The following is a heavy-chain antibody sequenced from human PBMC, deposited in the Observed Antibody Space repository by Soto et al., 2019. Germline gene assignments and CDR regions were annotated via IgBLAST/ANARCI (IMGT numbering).Heavy chain of an antibody. CDR3: ARGPYGDPFDY. V-gene: IGHV4-34*01. D-gene: IGHD4-17*01. CDR2: INHSGST. Sequence: SETLSLTCAVYGGSFSGYYWSWIRQPPGKGLEWIGEINHSGSTNYNPSLKSRVTISVDTSKNQFSLKLSSVTAADTAVYHCARGPYGDPFDYWGQGTLVTVSS. J-gene: IGHJ4*02. CDR1: GGSFSGYY.